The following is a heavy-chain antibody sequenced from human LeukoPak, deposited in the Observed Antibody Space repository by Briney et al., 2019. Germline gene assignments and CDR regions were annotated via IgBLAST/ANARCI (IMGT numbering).Heavy chain of an antibody. D-gene: IGHD1-26*01. Sequence: SETLSLTCSASGVTFSGSGFFWVRIRQPPGQGLEWIGTVDYSGTTYYNPSLKTRVTISVDTSKNQFSLKLKSVTAADTAVYFCARQYSGSHDYWGMGTLVTVSS. CDR3: ARQYSGSHDY. CDR1: GVTFSGSGFF. CDR2: VDYSGTT. J-gene: IGHJ4*02. V-gene: IGHV4-39*01.